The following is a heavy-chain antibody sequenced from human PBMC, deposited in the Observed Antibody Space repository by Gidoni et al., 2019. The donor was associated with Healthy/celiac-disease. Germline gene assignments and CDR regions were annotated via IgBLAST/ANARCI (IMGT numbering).Heavy chain of an antibody. V-gene: IGHV3-30*18. CDR1: GFTFSSYG. CDR3: AKDYGDYGVGLDY. D-gene: IGHD4-17*01. CDR2: ISYDGSNK. Sequence: GFTFSSYGMHWVRQAPGKGLEWVAVISYDGSNKYYADAVKGRFTISRDNSKNTLYLQMNSLRAEDTAVYYCAKDYGDYGVGLDYWGQGTLVTVSS. J-gene: IGHJ4*02.